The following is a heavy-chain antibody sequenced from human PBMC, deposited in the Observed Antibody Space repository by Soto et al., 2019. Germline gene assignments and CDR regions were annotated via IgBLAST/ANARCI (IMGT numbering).Heavy chain of an antibody. D-gene: IGHD2-2*01. CDR2: IIPILGIA. J-gene: IGHJ6*03. V-gene: IGHV1-69*02. Sequence: ASVKVSCKASGGTFSSYTISWVRQAPGQGLEWMGRIIPILGIANYAQKFQGRVTITADKSTSTAYMELSSLRSEDTAVYYCATLAEDCSSTSCYSSYYYMDVWGKGTTVTVSS. CDR3: ATLAEDCSSTSCYSSYYYMDV. CDR1: GGTFSSYT.